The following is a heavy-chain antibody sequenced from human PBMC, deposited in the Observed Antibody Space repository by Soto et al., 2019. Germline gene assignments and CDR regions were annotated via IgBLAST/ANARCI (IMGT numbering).Heavy chain of an antibody. CDR1: GGSISSGDYY. CDR3: ARDQGGRYYDFWSGSWFDP. CDR2: IYYSGST. V-gene: IGHV4-30-4*01. Sequence: SETLSLTCTVSGGSISSGDYYWSWIRQPPGKGLEWIGYIYYSGSTYYNPSLKSRVTISVDTSKNQFSLKLSSVTAADTAVYYCARDQGGRYYDFWSGSWFDPWGQGTLVTVSS. D-gene: IGHD3-3*01. J-gene: IGHJ5*02.